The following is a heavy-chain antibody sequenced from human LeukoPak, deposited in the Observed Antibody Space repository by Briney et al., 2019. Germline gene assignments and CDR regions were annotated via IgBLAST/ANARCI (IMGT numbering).Heavy chain of an antibody. CDR2: IYYSGST. CDR1: GGSISSGGYY. D-gene: IGHD6-13*01. CDR3: ARAAGYSSRSRRGHWFDP. Sequence: SETLSLTCTVSGGSISSGGYYWSWIRQHPGKGLEWIGYIYYSGSTYYNPSLKSRVTISVDTSKNQFSLKLSSVTAADTAVYYCARAAGYSSRSRRGHWFDPWGQGTLVTVSS. V-gene: IGHV4-31*03. J-gene: IGHJ5*02.